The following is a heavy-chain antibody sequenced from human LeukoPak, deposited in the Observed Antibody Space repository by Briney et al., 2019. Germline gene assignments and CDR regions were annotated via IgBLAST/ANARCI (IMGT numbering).Heavy chain of an antibody. Sequence: GGSLRLSCAASEFTFSSYGMHWVRQAPGKGLEWVAVIWYDGSNKYYADSVKGRFTISRDNSKNTLYLQMNSLRAEDTAVYYCARGTSRDGYDNWFDPWGQGTLVTVSS. D-gene: IGHD5-24*01. V-gene: IGHV3-33*01. CDR3: ARGTSRDGYDNWFDP. CDR1: EFTFSSYG. J-gene: IGHJ5*02. CDR2: IWYDGSNK.